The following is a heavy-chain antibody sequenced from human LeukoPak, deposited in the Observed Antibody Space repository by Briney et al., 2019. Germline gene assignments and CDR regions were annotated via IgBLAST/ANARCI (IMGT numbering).Heavy chain of an antibody. D-gene: IGHD3-3*01. CDR3: ARGRTYYDFWSDPPWYFDL. CDR1: GFTFSSYS. CDR2: ISSSSSYI. Sequence: PGGSLRLSCAASGFTFSSYSMNWVRQAPGKGLEWVSSISSSSSYIYYADSVKGRFTISRDNAKNSLYLQMNSLRAEDTAVYYCARGRTYYDFWSDPPWYFDLWGRGTLVTVSS. J-gene: IGHJ2*01. V-gene: IGHV3-21*01.